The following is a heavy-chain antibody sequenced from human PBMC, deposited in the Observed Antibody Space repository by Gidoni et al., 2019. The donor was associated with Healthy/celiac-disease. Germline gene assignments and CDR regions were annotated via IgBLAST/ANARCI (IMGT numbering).Heavy chain of an antibody. J-gene: IGHJ4*02. CDR3: ARDLYGDYAGDY. D-gene: IGHD4-17*01. CDR1: GFTFTTYS. V-gene: IGHV3-21*01. Sequence: EVQLVESGGCLVKPGGSLRLSCAASGFTFTTYSMNLVRQAPGKGLEWVSSISSSSDYIYYADSVKGRFTISRDNAKNSLYLQMNSLRAEDTAVYYCARDLYGDYAGDYWGQGTLVTVSS. CDR2: ISSSSDYI.